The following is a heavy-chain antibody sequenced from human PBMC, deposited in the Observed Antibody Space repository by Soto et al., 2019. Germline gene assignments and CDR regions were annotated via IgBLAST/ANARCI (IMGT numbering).Heavy chain of an antibody. Sequence: ASVKVSCKASGYTFTSYDINWVRQATGQGLEWMGWMNPNSGNTGYAQKFQGRVTMTRNTSISTAYMELSSLRSEDTAVYYCARYLRGSSYPSENWFDPWGQGTLVTVSS. J-gene: IGHJ5*02. CDR3: ARYLRGSSYPSENWFDP. V-gene: IGHV1-8*01. CDR2: MNPNSGNT. CDR1: GYTFTSYD. D-gene: IGHD6-6*01.